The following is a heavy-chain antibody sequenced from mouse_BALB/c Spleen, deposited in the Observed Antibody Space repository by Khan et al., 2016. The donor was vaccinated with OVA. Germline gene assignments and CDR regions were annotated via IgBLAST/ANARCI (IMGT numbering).Heavy chain of an antibody. Sequence: QVQLQQPGAELAKAGASVKMSCKASGYTFTSYWMHWVKQRPGQGLEWFAETNPTNGRTYYNEKFKSKATLTVDKSSSTAYMLLSGPTSEDSAVSYDGRNKRIGATYLDYGGQGTTLTGSA. J-gene: IGHJ2*01. CDR1: GYTFTSYW. CDR3: GRNKRIGATYLDY. CDR2: TNPTNGRT. D-gene: IGHD1-1*01. V-gene: IGHV1S81*02.